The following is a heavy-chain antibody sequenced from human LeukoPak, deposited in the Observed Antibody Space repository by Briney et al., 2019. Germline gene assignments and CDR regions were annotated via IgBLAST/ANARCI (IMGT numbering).Heavy chain of an antibody. D-gene: IGHD3-22*01. CDR2: INHSGST. V-gene: IGHV4-34*01. CDR3: ARLGDSSSYYPFDY. Sequence: SETLSLTCAVYGGSFSGYYWSWIRQPPGKGLEWNGEINHSGSTNYNPSLKSRVTISVDTSKNQFSLKLSSVTAADTAVYYCARLGDSSSYYPFDYWGQGTLVTVSS. CDR1: GGSFSGYY. J-gene: IGHJ4*02.